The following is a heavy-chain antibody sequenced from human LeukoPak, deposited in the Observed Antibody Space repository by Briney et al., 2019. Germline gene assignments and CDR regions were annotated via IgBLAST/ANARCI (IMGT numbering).Heavy chain of an antibody. V-gene: IGHV4-59*01. CDR1: GAPSSRTY. Sequence: TPSETLSLTRTVSGAPSSRTYWSWIRQPPGKGLEWIGYIYYSGSTNYNPSLKSRVTISVDTSKNQFSLNLTSVTAADTSVYYCASGQVGATTLFDYWGQGTLVTVSS. CDR3: ASGQVGATTLFDY. J-gene: IGHJ4*02. CDR2: IYYSGST. D-gene: IGHD1-26*01.